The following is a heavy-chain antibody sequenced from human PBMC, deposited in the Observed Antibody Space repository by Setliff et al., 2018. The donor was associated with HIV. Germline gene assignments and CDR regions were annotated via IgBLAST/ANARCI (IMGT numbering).Heavy chain of an antibody. CDR3: ARDLDPFFAMDV. CDR2: IGCWGTCT. V-gene: IGHV3-23*01. Sequence: GGSLRLSCAASGFTVDTGAMNWVRQAPGKGLEWVSTIGCWGTCTFYADSVKGRFAISGDPSTNTLYLQMNRLSAEDTAVYYCARDLDPFFAMDVWGQGTTVTVSS. CDR1: GFTVDTGA. J-gene: IGHJ6*02.